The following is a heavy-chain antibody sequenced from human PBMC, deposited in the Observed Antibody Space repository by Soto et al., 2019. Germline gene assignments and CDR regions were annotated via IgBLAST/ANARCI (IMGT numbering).Heavy chain of an antibody. CDR1: GYTLTGHY. CDR3: GRGRSGQIVVFY. D-gene: IGHD1-26*01. V-gene: IGHV1-2*02. Sequence: ASVKVSCKASGYTLTGHYIHWVRQAPEQGPEWMGEIGPESGATRYAQRFQGRVTMTRDMSITTVYMELNNLSPDDTAVYYCGRGRSGQIVVFYWGQGTPVTVSS. CDR2: IGPESGAT. J-gene: IGHJ4*02.